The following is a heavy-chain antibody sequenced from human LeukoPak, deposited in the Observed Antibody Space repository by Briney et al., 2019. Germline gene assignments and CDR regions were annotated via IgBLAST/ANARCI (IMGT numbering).Heavy chain of an antibody. J-gene: IGHJ4*02. CDR3: AKDRSSSTSCSNY. Sequence: PGGSLRLSCAASGFTFSSYAMHWVRQAPGKGLEWVSAVTGSGTNTFYADSVKGRFTISRDNSKNMLYLEMNSLRVEDTAIYYCAKDRSSSTSCSNYWGRGTLVTVSS. V-gene: IGHV3-23*01. D-gene: IGHD2-2*01. CDR2: VTGSGTNT. CDR1: GFTFSSYA.